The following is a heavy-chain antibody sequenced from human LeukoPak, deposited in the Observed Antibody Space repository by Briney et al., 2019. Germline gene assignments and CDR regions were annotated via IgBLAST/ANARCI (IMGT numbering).Heavy chain of an antibody. J-gene: IGHJ4*02. CDR2: ISAYNGNT. D-gene: IGHD2-2*03. Sequence: GASVKVSCKASGYTFTSYGISWVRRAPGQGREWMGWISAYNGNTNYAQKLQSRVTMTTDTSTSTAYMELRSLRSDDTAVYYCARGYCSSTSCYPHDYWGQGTLVTVSS. CDR1: GYTFTSYG. V-gene: IGHV1-18*01. CDR3: ARGYCSSTSCYPHDY.